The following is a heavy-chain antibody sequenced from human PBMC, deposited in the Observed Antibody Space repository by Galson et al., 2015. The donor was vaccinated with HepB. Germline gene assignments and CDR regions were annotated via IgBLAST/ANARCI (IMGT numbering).Heavy chain of an antibody. CDR3: ARMVYNYGSYYFDY. D-gene: IGHD5-18*01. CDR1: GGSISSYY. V-gene: IGHV4-59*01. Sequence: SETLSLTCSVSGGSISSYYWSWIRQPPGEGLEWIGYIYYSGNTNYNPSLKSRVTISVDTSKNHFSLRLSSVTAADTAVYYCARMVYNYGSYYFDYWGQGTLVTVSS. J-gene: IGHJ4*02. CDR2: IYYSGNT.